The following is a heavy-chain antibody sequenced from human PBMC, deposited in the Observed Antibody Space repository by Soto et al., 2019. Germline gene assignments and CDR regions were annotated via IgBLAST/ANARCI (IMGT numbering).Heavy chain of an antibody. Sequence: SQTLSLTCAISGDSVSSNSAAWNWIRQSPSRGLEWLGRTYYRSKWYNDYAVSVKSRITINPDTSKNQFSLQLNSVTPEDTAVYYCARAPMIFGVVSTVPYGMDVWGQGTTVTVSS. CDR1: GDSVSSNSAA. D-gene: IGHD3-3*01. J-gene: IGHJ6*02. CDR2: TYYRSKWYN. CDR3: ARAPMIFGVVSTVPYGMDV. V-gene: IGHV6-1*01.